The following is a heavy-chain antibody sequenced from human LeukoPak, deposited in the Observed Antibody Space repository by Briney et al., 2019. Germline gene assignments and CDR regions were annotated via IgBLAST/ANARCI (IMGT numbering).Heavy chain of an antibody. Sequence: ASVKVSCKASGYTFTGYYMHWVRQAPGQGLEWMGRINPNSGGTNYAQKFQGRVTMTRDTSISTAYMELSRLRSDDTAVYYCARAPPDCGGDCYPPYYYGMDVWGQGTTVTVSS. CDR3: ARAPPDCGGDCYPPYYYGMDV. D-gene: IGHD2-21*02. J-gene: IGHJ6*02. CDR1: GYTFTGYY. V-gene: IGHV1-2*06. CDR2: INPNSGGT.